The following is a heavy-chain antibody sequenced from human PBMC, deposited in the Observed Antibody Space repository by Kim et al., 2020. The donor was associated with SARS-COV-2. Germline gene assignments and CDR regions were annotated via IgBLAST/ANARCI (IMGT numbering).Heavy chain of an antibody. Sequence: GGSLRLSCAASGFTFDDYAMHWVRQAPGKGLEWVSGISWNSGSIGYADSVKGRFTISRDNAKNSLYLQMNSLRAEDTALYYCAKDSIAVAGTGAIHYWGQGTLVTVSS. CDR2: ISWNSGSI. CDR1: GFTFDDYA. CDR3: AKDSIAVAGTGAIHY. J-gene: IGHJ4*02. V-gene: IGHV3-9*01. D-gene: IGHD6-19*01.